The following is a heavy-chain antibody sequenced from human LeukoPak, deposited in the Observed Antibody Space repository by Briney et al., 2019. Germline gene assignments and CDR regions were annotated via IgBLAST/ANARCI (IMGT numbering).Heavy chain of an antibody. Sequence: PGGSLRLTCAASGFIVSNSYMNWVRQTPGKGLEWVSVMHSGGSTYYSDSVKGRFTISRDNAKNTLYLQMNSLRAEDTAVYYCARDRPYSTSWYPFDSWGQGTLVTVSS. J-gene: IGHJ4*02. CDR3: ARDRPYSTSWYPFDS. D-gene: IGHD6-13*01. V-gene: IGHV3-53*01. CDR2: MHSGGST. CDR1: GFIVSNSY.